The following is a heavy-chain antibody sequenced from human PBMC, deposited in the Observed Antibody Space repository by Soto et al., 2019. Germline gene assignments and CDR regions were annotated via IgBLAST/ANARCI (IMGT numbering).Heavy chain of an antibody. CDR1: GYTFTAHS. V-gene: IGHV1-3*01. CDR3: AREPDDGVPGDY. Sequence: VQLVQSGTEVKEPGASVRVSCKASGYTFTAHSLHWARQAPGQGLEWMGWISAYHDRTSYAPQLQGRLTFETDRMGTTAYLHLTRMSAEDRAGYFCAREPDDGVPGDYWGQGTPVVVSS. CDR2: ISAYHDRT. J-gene: IGHJ4*02. D-gene: IGHD2-8*01.